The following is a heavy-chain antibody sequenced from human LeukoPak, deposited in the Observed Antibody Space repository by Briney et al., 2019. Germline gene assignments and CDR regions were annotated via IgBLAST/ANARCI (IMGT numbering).Heavy chain of an antibody. V-gene: IGHV3-66*01. CDR1: GFTFSSYG. D-gene: IGHD5-12*01. J-gene: IGHJ4*02. CDR2: IYSGGST. CDR3: ARVPAYSGYDFVRVAY. Sequence: HPGGSLRLSCAASGFTFSSYGMHWVRQAPGKGLEWVPVIYSGGSTYYADSVKGRFTISRDNSKNTLYLQMNSLRAEDTAVYYCARVPAYSGYDFVRVAYWGQGTLVTVSS.